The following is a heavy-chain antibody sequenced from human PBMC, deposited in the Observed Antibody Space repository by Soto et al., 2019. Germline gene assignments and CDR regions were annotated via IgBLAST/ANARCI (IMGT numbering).Heavy chain of an antibody. CDR1: GFIVSSHH. Sequence: GSLRLSCADSGFIVSSHHMSWVRQAPGKGLEWISLIYSDGSTYYADPVKGRFSISRDDSKNTLYLQMNSLRAEDTAIYYCASAVVSPGIFDIWGRGTMVTVSS. J-gene: IGHJ3*02. CDR3: ASAVVSPGIFDI. V-gene: IGHV3-66*01. CDR2: IYSDGST. D-gene: IGHD2-15*01.